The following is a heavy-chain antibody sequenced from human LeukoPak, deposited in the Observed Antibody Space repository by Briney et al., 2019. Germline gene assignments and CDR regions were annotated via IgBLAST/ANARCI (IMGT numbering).Heavy chain of an antibody. CDR2: IYYSGST. CDR3: ARDWGLKRETNWFDP. Sequence: SETLSLTCTVSGGSISSSSYYWGWIRQPPGKGLEWIGSIYYSGSTYYNPSLKSRVTISVDTSKNQFSLKLSSVTAADTAVYYCARDWGLKRETNWFDPWGQGTLVTVSS. D-gene: IGHD3-16*01. CDR1: GGSISSSSYY. J-gene: IGHJ5*02. V-gene: IGHV4-39*07.